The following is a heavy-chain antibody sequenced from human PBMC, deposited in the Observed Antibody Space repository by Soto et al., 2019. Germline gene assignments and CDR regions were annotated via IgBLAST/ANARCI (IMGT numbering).Heavy chain of an antibody. CDR1: GFTFSSYA. CDR2: ISGSGGST. V-gene: IGHV3-23*01. D-gene: IGHD5-18*01. CDR3: AKVLDTAMVGGDYYYYGMDV. J-gene: IGHJ6*02. Sequence: GGSLRLSCAASGFTFSSYAMSWVRQAPGKGLEWVSAISGSGGSTYYADSVKGRFTISRDNSKNTLYLQMNSLGAEDTAVYYCAKVLDTAMVGGDYYYYGMDVWGQGTTVTVSS.